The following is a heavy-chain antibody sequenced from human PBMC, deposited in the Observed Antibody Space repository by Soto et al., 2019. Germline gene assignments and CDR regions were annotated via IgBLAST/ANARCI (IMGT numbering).Heavy chain of an antibody. J-gene: IGHJ5*02. D-gene: IGHD3-9*01. V-gene: IGHV4-39*02. CDR2: MHYSGSS. Sequence: TLSLTCSISGASISSSRYYWGWIRQPPGKGLEWIGSMHYSGSSYYNPSLKSRFTISVDTSKNHFSLTLSSVTAADTAVYYCASHYYDSLAGSVDWFEPWGPGTLVTVSS. CDR3: ASHYYDSLAGSVDWFEP. CDR1: GASISSSRYY.